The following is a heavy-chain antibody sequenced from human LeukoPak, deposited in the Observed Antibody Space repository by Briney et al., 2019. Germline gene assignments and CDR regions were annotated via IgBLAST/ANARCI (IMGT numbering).Heavy chain of an antibody. CDR1: GGSLSSYY. D-gene: IGHD4-17*01. V-gene: IGHV4-59*01. J-gene: IGHJ4*02. Sequence: SGTLSLTRTLSGGSLSSYYWRWIRGPPGNGLEWIGYIYYSGSTNYNPSLKSRVTISVDTSKNQFSLKLSSVTAADTAVYYCARAYYGDYGWYYFDYWGQGTLVTVS. CDR3: ARAYYGDYGWYYFDY. CDR2: IYYSGST.